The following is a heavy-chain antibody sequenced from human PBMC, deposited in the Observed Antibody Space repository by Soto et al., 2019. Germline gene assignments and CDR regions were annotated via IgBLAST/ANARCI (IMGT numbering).Heavy chain of an antibody. CDR3: TTGLGTYYDILTGYYNAAY. Sequence: GGSLRLSCAASGFTFSNAWMSWVRQAPGKGLEWVGRIKSKTDGGTTDYAAPVKGRFTISRDDSKNTLYLQMNSLKTEDTAVYYCTTGLGTYYDILTGYYNAAYWGQGTLVTVSS. V-gene: IGHV3-15*01. J-gene: IGHJ4*02. CDR1: GFTFSNAW. CDR2: IKSKTDGGTT. D-gene: IGHD3-9*01.